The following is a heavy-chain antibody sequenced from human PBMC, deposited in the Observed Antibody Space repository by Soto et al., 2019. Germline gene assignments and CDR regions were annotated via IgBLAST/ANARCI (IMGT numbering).Heavy chain of an antibody. D-gene: IGHD3-22*01. CDR1: GYTFTGYY. V-gene: IGHV1-2*02. Sequence: ASVKVSCKASGYTFTGYYMHWVRQAPGQGLEWMGWINPNSGGTNYAQKFQGRVTMTRDTSISTAYMELSRLRSDDTAVYYCAREPYYYDSSGSRMGFDYWGQGTLVTVSS. CDR2: INPNSGGT. J-gene: IGHJ4*02. CDR3: AREPYYYDSSGSRMGFDY.